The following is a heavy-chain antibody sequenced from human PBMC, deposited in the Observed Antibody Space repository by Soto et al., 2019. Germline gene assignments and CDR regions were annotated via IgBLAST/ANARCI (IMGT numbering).Heavy chain of an antibody. CDR3: ARSRVVPAATYYYYYYGMDV. D-gene: IGHD2-2*01. CDR2: IYPGDSDT. J-gene: IGHJ6*02. V-gene: IGHV5-51*01. CDR1: GYNFASYW. Sequence: GESLKISCKGSGYNFASYWIGWVRQMPGRGLEWMGIIYPGDSDTRYSPSFQGQVTISADKSISTAYLQWSSLKASDTAMYYCARSRVVPAATYYYYYYGMDVWGQGTTVTVSS.